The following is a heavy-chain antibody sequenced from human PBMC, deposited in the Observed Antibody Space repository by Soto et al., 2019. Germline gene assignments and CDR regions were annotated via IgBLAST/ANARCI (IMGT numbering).Heavy chain of an antibody. J-gene: IGHJ3*02. Sequence: PSETLSLTCTVSGDSSINGEYYWTWIRQSPGKGLEWIGYIYYSGDTYYNPSLKSRVMISVDTSKNQFSLNLSSVTVADTALYYCVSGYHAILSGRDTKYFFDIWGQGTMVTVSS. D-gene: IGHD3-9*01. CDR2: IYYSGDT. CDR3: VSGYHAILSGRDTKYFFDI. V-gene: IGHV4-30-4*01. CDR1: GDSSINGEYY.